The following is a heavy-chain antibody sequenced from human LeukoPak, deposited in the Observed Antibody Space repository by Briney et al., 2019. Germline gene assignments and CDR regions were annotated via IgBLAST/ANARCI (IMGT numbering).Heavy chain of an antibody. J-gene: IGHJ4*02. V-gene: IGHV1-24*01. CDR1: GYTLTELS. CDR2: FDPEDGET. D-gene: IGHD6-13*01. CDR3: ASVRSSSWKGVYDEY. Sequence: ASVKVSCKVSGYTLTELSMHWVRQAPGKGLEWMGGFDPEDGETIYAQKFQGRVTMTEDTSTDKAYMELSSLRSEDTAVYYCASVRSSSWKGVYDEYWGQGTLVTVSS.